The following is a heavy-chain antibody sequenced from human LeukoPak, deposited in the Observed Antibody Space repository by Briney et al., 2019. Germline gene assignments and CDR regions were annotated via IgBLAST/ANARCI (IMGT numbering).Heavy chain of an antibody. Sequence: ASVKVSCKASGYTFTSYAMNWVRQAPGQGLEWMGWINTNTGNPTYAQGFTGRFVFSLDTSVSTAYLQISSLKAEDTAVYYCAREIFNYYGSGSYTGGGWFDPWGQGTLVTVSS. CDR1: GYTFTSYA. CDR2: INTNTGNP. D-gene: IGHD3-10*01. CDR3: AREIFNYYGSGSYTGGGWFDP. V-gene: IGHV7-4-1*02. J-gene: IGHJ5*02.